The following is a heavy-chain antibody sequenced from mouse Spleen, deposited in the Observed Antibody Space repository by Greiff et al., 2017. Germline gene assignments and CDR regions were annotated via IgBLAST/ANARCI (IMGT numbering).Heavy chain of an antibody. D-gene: IGHD2-12*01. J-gene: IGHJ4*01. CDR1: GYTFTSYG. Sequence: QVQLQQSGAELARPGASVKLSCKASGYTFTSYGISWVKQRTGQGLEWIGEIYPRSGNTYYNEKFKGKATLTADKSSSTAYMELRSLTSEDSAVYFCARREGYSYYSYPRAMDYWGQGTSVTVSS. CDR2: IYPRSGNT. V-gene: IGHV1-81*01. CDR3: ARREGYSYYSYPRAMDY.